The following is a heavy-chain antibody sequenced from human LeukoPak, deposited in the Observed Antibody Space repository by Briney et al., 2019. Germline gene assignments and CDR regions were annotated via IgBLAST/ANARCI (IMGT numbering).Heavy chain of an antibody. CDR2: ISGSGGST. CDR1: GFTFSSYA. D-gene: IGHD5-18*01. J-gene: IGHJ3*02. Sequence: GGSLRLSCAASGFTFSSYAMSWVRQAPGKGLEWVSDISGSGGSTYYADSVKGRFTISRDNSKNTLYLQMNSLRAEDTAVYYCAKLGGYSYGSDIWGQGTMVTVSS. CDR3: AKLGGYSYGSDI. V-gene: IGHV3-23*01.